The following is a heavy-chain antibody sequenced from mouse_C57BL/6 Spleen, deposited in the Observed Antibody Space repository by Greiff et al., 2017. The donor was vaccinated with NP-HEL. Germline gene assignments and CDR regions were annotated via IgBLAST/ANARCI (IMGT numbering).Heavy chain of an antibody. J-gene: IGHJ1*03. CDR1: GFNIKDDY. CDR3: TTRYFDV. Sequence: EVQLVESGAELVRPGASVKLSCTASGFNIKDDYMHWVKQRPEQGLEWIGWIYPENGDTEYASKFQGKATITADTSSNTAYLQLSSLTSEDTAVYYCTTRYFDVWGTGTTVTVSS. CDR2: IYPENGDT. V-gene: IGHV14-4*01.